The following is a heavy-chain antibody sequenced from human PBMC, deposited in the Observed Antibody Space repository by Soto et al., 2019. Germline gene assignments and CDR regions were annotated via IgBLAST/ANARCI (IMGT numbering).Heavy chain of an antibody. CDR1: GGTFSSYA. Sequence: GASVKVSCKASGGTFSSYAISWVRQAPGQGLEWMGGIIPIFGTANYAQKFQGRVTITADESTSTAYMELSSLRSEDTAVYYCAGGITMVRGVSIRHNTPYYYGMDVWGQGTKVTVSS. D-gene: IGHD3-10*01. J-gene: IGHJ6*02. V-gene: IGHV1-69*13. CDR2: IIPIFGTA. CDR3: AGGITMVRGVSIRHNTPYYYGMDV.